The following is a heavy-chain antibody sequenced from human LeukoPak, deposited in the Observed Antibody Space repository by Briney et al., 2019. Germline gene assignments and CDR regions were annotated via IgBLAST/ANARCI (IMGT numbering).Heavy chain of an antibody. D-gene: IGHD2-21*01. CDR3: ARERGREVIDYFDY. V-gene: IGHV1-18*01. J-gene: IGHJ4*02. Sequence: ASVTVSCKASGYTFTGFGISWLRLAPGQGPEWMGWISTSNGNTHYAQTFQGRVTMTTDSASSTAYMELRSLRSDDTAVYYCARERGREVIDYFDYWGQGTLVSVSS. CDR2: ISTSNGNT. CDR1: GYTFTGFG.